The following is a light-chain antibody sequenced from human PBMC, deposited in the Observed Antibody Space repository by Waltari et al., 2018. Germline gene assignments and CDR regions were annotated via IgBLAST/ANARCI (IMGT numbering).Light chain of an antibody. Sequence: EIVLTQSPATLSLSPGERATLSCRASQSVSSYLVWYQQKPGQPPRLLIYGASNRATGIPARFSGSGSGTDFTLTISSLESEDFAVYYCHQRSNWPITFGQGTRLEIK. J-gene: IGKJ5*01. CDR3: HQRSNWPIT. CDR1: QSVSSY. CDR2: GAS. V-gene: IGKV3-11*01.